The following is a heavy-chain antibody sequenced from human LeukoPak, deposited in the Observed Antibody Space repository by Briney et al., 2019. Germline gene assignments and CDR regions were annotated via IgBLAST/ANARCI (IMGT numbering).Heavy chain of an antibody. CDR3: ARETGHYYDSSGSTLFDY. J-gene: IGHJ4*02. CDR1: GFTFSSYS. D-gene: IGHD3-22*01. V-gene: IGHV3-21*01. CDR2: ISSSSSYI. Sequence: PGGSLRLSCAASGFTFSSYSMNWVRQAPGKGLEWVSPISSSSSYIYYADSVKGRFTISRDNAKNSVYLQMNSLRAADTAVYYCARETGHYYDSSGSTLFDYWGQGTLVTVSS.